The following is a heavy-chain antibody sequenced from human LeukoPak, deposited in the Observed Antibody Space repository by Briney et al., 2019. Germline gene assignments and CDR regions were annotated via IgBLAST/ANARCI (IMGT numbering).Heavy chain of an antibody. CDR1: GGTFSSYA. J-gene: IGHJ6*03. D-gene: IGHD1-1*01. Sequence: SVKVSCKASGGTFSSYAISWVRQAPGQGLEWMGGIIPIFGTANYAQKFQGRVTITTDESTSTAYMELSSLRSEDTAVYYCATEGGTTGTTNYYYYYMDVWGKGTTVTASS. V-gene: IGHV1-69*05. CDR2: IIPIFGTA. CDR3: ATEGGTTGTTNYYYYYMDV.